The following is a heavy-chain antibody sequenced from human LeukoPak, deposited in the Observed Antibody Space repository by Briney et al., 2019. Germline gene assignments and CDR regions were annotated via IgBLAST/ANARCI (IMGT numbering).Heavy chain of an antibody. Sequence: ASVKVSCKASGYTFTSYGISWVRQAPGQGLEWMGWISGYNGNTNYAQKLQGRVTMTTDTSTSTAYMELSRLRSDDTAVYYCASLGVDTAHDYWGQGTLITVSS. CDR1: GYTFTSYG. CDR3: ASLGVDTAHDY. CDR2: ISGYNGNT. D-gene: IGHD5-18*01. J-gene: IGHJ4*02. V-gene: IGHV1-18*01.